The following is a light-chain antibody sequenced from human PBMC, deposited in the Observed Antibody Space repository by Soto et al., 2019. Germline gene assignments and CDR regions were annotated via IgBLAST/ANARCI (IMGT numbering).Light chain of an antibody. V-gene: IGKV3-11*01. CDR3: QQRSNWPLT. Sequence: EIVLTQSPGTLSLFPGERATLSCRASQSVGDSLAWYQQKPGQAPRLLIYDASNRATGIPVRFSGSGSRTDFALTISSLEPEDFAVYYCQQRSNWPLTFGGGTKVEIK. CDR1: QSVGDS. CDR2: DAS. J-gene: IGKJ4*01.